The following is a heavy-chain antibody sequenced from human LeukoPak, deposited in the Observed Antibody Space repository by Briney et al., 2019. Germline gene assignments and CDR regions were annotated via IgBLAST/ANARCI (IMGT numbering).Heavy chain of an antibody. CDR1: GFTFNRCG. D-gene: IGHD3-22*01. CDR3: ARDVRIVYYDRSPDY. J-gene: IGHJ4*02. Sequence: GGSLRLSCAASGFTFNRCGMHWVRQAPGKGLEWVAYIGHDGSNKYYADSVKGRFTISRDSSKNTLYLQMNSLRAEDTAVYYCARDVRIVYYDRSPDYWGQGTLVTVSS. V-gene: IGHV3-30*02. CDR2: IGHDGSNK.